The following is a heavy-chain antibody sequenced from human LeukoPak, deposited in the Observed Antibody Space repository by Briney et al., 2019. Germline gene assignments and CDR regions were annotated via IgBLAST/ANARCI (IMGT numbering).Heavy chain of an antibody. CDR3: AGERPNLAFDI. D-gene: IGHD7-27*01. V-gene: IGHV3-53*04. CDR1: GFTFSSYA. CDR2: IYSGGST. J-gene: IGHJ3*02. Sequence: PGGSLRLSCAASGFTFSSYAMSWVRQAPGKGLEWVSVIYSGGSTYYADSVKGRFTISRHNSKNTLYLQMNSLRAEDTAVYYCAGERPNLAFDIWGQGTMVTVSS.